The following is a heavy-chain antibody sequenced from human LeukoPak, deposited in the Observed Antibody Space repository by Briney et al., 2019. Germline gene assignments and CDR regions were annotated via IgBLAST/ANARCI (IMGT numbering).Heavy chain of an antibody. D-gene: IGHD6-19*01. J-gene: IGHJ4*02. V-gene: IGHV3-48*02. Sequence: GGSLRLSCATSGCTLSSFNMNWVRQAPAQGLELVSYMSSNCSSIYYADAVKGRFTISRDNAKNSLYLQMDSLRDDDTAVYYCARTYNSGWYFDYWGQGTLVTVSS. CDR2: MSSNCSSI. CDR3: ARTYNSGWYFDY. CDR1: GCTLSSFN.